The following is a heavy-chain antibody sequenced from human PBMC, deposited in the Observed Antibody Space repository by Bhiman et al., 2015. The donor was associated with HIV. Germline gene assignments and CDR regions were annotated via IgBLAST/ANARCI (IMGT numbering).Heavy chain of an antibody. CDR3: ARDFGASSSYPLDY. V-gene: IGHV3-21*02. Sequence: EVQLVESGGGLVKPGGSLRLSCAASGFTFSTYSMNWVRQAPGKGLEWVSSVTSSSTYISYADSVKGRFTISRDNAKNSLYLQMNSLRADDTAVYYCARDFGASSSYPLDYWGQGTLVTVSS. J-gene: IGHJ4*02. CDR1: GFTFSTYS. CDR2: VTSSSTYI. D-gene: IGHD6-13*01.